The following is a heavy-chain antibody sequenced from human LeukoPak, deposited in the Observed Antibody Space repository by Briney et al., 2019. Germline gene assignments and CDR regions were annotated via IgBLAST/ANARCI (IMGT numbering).Heavy chain of an antibody. Sequence: PGRSLRLSCAASGFAFDDYAMHWVRQAPGKGLEWVSGISWNSGSIGHADSVKGRFTISRDNAKNSLYLQMNSLRAEDTALYYCAKDMAYSSSSDFDYWGQGTLVTVSS. CDR3: AKDMAYSSSSDFDY. CDR1: GFAFDDYA. CDR2: ISWNSGSI. J-gene: IGHJ4*02. V-gene: IGHV3-9*01. D-gene: IGHD6-6*01.